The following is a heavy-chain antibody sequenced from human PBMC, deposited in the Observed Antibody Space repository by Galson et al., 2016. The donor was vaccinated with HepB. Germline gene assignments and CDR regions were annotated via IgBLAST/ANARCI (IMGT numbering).Heavy chain of an antibody. V-gene: IGHV5-51*01. Sequence: GAEVKKSGESLKISCKASGYNFPRYWIGWVRQMPGKGLEWMGIIYPGDSDTKYSPSFQGQVTISADKSITTAYLQWSSLKASDTAMYSCVSWVVGNSNYSGMDAWGQGTTVAVSS. CDR2: IYPGDSDT. J-gene: IGHJ6*02. CDR3: VSWVVGNSNYSGMDA. CDR1: GYNFPRYW. D-gene: IGHD2/OR15-2a*01.